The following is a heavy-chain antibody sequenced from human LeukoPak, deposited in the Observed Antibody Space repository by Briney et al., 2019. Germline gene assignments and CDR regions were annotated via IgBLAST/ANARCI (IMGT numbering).Heavy chain of an antibody. CDR1: GFTFSSYA. D-gene: IGHD1-1*01. CDR3: ARDAGGPG. Sequence: GGSLRLSCAASGFTFSSYAMHWVRQAPGKGLEWVAVISYDGSNKYYADSVKGRFTISRDNAKNSLYLQMNSLRAEDTAVYYCARDAGGPGWGQGTLVTVSS. CDR2: ISYDGSNK. J-gene: IGHJ4*02. V-gene: IGHV3-30*04.